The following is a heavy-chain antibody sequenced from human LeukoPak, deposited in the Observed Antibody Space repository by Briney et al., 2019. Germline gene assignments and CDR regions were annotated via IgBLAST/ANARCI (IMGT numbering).Heavy chain of an antibody. Sequence: PSETLSLTCAVYGGSFSGYYWSWIRQPPGKGLEWIGEINHSGSTNYNPSLKSRVTISVDTSKNQFSLKLSSVTAADTAVYYCARSRSRAPLWFGESPYYYYYMDVWGKGTTVTISS. CDR2: INHSGST. V-gene: IGHV4-34*01. CDR1: GGSFSGYY. D-gene: IGHD3-10*01. J-gene: IGHJ6*03. CDR3: ARSRSRAPLWFGESPYYYYYMDV.